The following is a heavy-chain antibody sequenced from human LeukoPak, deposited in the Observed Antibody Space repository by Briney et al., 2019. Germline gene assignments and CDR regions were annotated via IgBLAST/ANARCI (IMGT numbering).Heavy chain of an antibody. CDR3: ARTMVRGVMSMYYFDY. D-gene: IGHD3-10*01. CDR1: GGTFSSYT. J-gene: IGHJ4*02. Sequence: SVKVSCEASGGTFSSYTISWVRQAPGQGLEWMGRIIPILGIANYAQKFQGRVTITADKSTSTAYMELSSLRSEDTAVYYCARTMVRGVMSMYYFDYWGQGTLVTVSS. V-gene: IGHV1-69*02. CDR2: IIPILGIA.